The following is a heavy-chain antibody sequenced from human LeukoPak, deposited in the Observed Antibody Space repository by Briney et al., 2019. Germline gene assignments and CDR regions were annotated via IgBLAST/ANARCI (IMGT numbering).Heavy chain of an antibody. CDR1: GGSISSYY. V-gene: IGHV4-59*01. Sequence: KPSETLSLTCTVSGGSISSYYWSWIRQPPGKGLEWIGYIYYSGSTNYNPSLKSRVTISVDTSKNQFSLKLSSVTAADTAVYYCARVSDYGDYPDAFGIWGQGTMVTVSS. J-gene: IGHJ3*02. CDR3: ARVSDYGDYPDAFGI. CDR2: IYYSGST. D-gene: IGHD4-17*01.